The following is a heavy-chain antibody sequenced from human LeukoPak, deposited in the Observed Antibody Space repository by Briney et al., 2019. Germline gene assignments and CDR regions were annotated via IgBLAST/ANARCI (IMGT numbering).Heavy chain of an antibody. D-gene: IGHD2-15*01. J-gene: IGHJ6*03. V-gene: IGHV3-11*01. CDR3: ARGCSGGSCYSSYYYYYMDV. CDR1: GFTFSDYY. Sequence: GGSLRLSCAASGFTFSDYYMSWIRQAPGKGLEWVSYVSSSGSLIYYADSVKGRFTISRDNAKNSLYLQMNSLRAEDTAVYYCARGCSGGSCYSSYYYYYMDVWGKGTTVTVSS. CDR2: VSSSGSLI.